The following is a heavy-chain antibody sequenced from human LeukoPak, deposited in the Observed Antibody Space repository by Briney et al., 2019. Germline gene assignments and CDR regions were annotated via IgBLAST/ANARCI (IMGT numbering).Heavy chain of an antibody. D-gene: IGHD3-3*01. CDR2: FDPEDGET. CDR3: ATARNFWSGYYFDY. V-gene: IGHV1-24*01. J-gene: IGHJ4*02. CDR1: GYTLTESS. Sequence: ASVKVSCKVSGYTLTESSMHWVRQAPGKGLEWMGGFDPEDGETIYAQKFQGRVTMTEDTSTDTAYMELSSLRSEDTAVYYCATARNFWSGYYFDYWGQGTLVTVSS.